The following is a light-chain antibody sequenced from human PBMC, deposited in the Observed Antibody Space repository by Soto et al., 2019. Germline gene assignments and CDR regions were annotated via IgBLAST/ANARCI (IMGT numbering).Light chain of an antibody. V-gene: IGKV1-39*01. CDR2: AAS. J-gene: IGKJ3*01. CDR3: QQTYTFGFT. CDR1: QRISSY. Sequence: DIQMTQSPSSLSASVGDRVTITCRASQRISSYLAWYQQKPGKAPNLLIYAASSLQTGVPSRFSGSGSGTDFTLTISSLQPEDFATYYCQQTYTFGFTFGPGTTVDFK.